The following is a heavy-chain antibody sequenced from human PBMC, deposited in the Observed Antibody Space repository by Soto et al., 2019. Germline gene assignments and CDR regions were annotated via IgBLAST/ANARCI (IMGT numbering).Heavy chain of an antibody. CDR2: IYYSGST. CDR1: GGSISSGGYY. D-gene: IGHD6-13*01. Sequence: SETLSLTCTVSGGSISSGGYYWSWIRQHPGKGLEWIGYIYYSGSTYYNPSLKSRVTISVDTSKNQFSLKLSSVTAADTAVYYCARARWTAAGTNWFDPWGRGTLVTVSS. V-gene: IGHV4-31*03. CDR3: ARARWTAAGTNWFDP. J-gene: IGHJ5*02.